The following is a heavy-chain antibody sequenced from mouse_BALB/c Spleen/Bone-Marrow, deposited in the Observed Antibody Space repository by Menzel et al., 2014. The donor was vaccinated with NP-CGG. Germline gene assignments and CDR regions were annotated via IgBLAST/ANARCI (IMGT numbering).Heavy chain of an antibody. Sequence: VQLQQSGPGLVAPSQSLSITCTVSGFSLTSFGVHWVRQPPGKGLEWLGVIWAGGSTNYNSALMSRLSISEDNSQSQVFLKMNSLQTGDSAIYYCARAGSGFFDFWGQGTTLIVSS. CDR3: ARAGSGFFDF. CDR2: IWAGGST. CDR1: GFSLTSFG. V-gene: IGHV2-9*02. J-gene: IGHJ2*01. D-gene: IGHD3-1*01.